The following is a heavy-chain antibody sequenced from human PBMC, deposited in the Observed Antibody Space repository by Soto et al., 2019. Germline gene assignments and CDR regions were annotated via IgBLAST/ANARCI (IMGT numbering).Heavy chain of an antibody. Sequence: QVQLVESGGGVVQPGGSLRLSCAASSFTFSSYGMHRHRQAPAKGLEWVAVISYDGRNKYYADPVKGRVTTSRDNSKKTLSLQMTSLRAEDPAVYYCATDSGRGWYNGMAAWGQGTTVTVSS. V-gene: IGHV3-30*03. J-gene: IGHJ6*02. CDR1: SFTFSSYG. CDR2: ISYDGRNK. CDR3: ATDSGRGWYNGMAA. D-gene: IGHD6-19*01.